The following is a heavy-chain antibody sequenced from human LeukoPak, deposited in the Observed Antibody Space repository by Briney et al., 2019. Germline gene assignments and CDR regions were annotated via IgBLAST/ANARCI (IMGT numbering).Heavy chain of an antibody. CDR1: GGSVSSSSYY. CDR3: ARDRVVVTAYYGMDV. V-gene: IGHV4-61*01. Sequence: SETLSLTCTVFGGSVSSSSYYWSWIRQPPGKGLEWIGYIHYSGSTNYNPSLKSRVTISVDTSKNQFSLKLSSVTAADTAVYYCARDRVVVTAYYGMDVWGQGTTVTVSS. D-gene: IGHD2-21*02. J-gene: IGHJ6*02. CDR2: IHYSGST.